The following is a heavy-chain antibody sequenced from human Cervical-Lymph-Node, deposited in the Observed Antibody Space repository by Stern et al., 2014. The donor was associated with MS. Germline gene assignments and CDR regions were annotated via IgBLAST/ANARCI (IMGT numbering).Heavy chain of an antibody. D-gene: IGHD6-6*01. J-gene: IGHJ4*02. CDR2: IIPIFGTA. Sequence: VQLVESEAEVKKPGSSVKVSCKASGGTFNTNVISWVRQAPGQGLEWMGGIIPIFGTALYAQKFQGRVTITANESTRAVSMELSSLRSEDPAVYYCARAAYSTSSYNYWGQGTLVIVSS. CDR1: GGTFNTNV. V-gene: IGHV1-69*01. CDR3: ARAAYSTSSYNY.